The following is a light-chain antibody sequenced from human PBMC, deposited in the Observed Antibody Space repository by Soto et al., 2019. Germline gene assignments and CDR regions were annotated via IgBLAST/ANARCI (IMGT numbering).Light chain of an antibody. CDR2: SAS. J-gene: IGKJ2*01. CDR1: QSLSSN. Sequence: EIVMTQSPTTLSVSPGEGATLSCRASQSLSSNLAWYQQKPGQSPRLLIYSASTRASGIPARFSGSGSGTEFTLTISSLESEDFAVYYCQQLNYWPLYTFGQGTKLEIK. CDR3: QQLNYWPLYT. V-gene: IGKV3-15*01.